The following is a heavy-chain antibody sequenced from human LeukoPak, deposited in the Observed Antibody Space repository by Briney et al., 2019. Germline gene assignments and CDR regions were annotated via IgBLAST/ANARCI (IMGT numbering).Heavy chain of an antibody. V-gene: IGHV3-48*04. Sequence: QPGGSLRLSCAGSGFTFSSYSMNWVRQAPGKGLEWLSYISSSSTTVYYADSVKGRFTISRDNAKNSLYLQMDSLRAEDTAVYYCARDLSDKRGFDPWGQGTLVTVSS. J-gene: IGHJ5*02. D-gene: IGHD2/OR15-2a*01. CDR1: GFTFSSYS. CDR3: ARDLSDKRGFDP. CDR2: ISSSSTTV.